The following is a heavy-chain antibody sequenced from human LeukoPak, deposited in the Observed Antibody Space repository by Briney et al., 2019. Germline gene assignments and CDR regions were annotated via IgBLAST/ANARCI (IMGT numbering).Heavy chain of an antibody. Sequence: ASVKVSCKASGYTFTGYYMHWVRQAPGQGLEWMGRINPNSGGTNYAQKFQGRVTMTRDTSISTAYMELSRLRSDDTAVYYCAKGLFNGRRGWYVFDYWGQGTLVTVSS. CDR3: AKGLFNGRRGWYVFDY. CDR2: INPNSGGT. J-gene: IGHJ4*02. V-gene: IGHV1-2*06. CDR1: GYTFTGYY. D-gene: IGHD6-19*01.